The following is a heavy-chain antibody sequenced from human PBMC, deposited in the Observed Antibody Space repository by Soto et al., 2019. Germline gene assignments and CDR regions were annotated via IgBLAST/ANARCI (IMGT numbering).Heavy chain of an antibody. CDR2: INPSGGST. V-gene: IGHV1-46*03. J-gene: IGHJ1*01. Sequence: QVPLVQSGAEVKKPGASVKVSCKASGYTFTSYYMHWVRQAPGQGLEWMGIINPSGGSTSYAQKFQGRVTMTRDTSTSTVYMELSSLRSEDTAVYYCRIAAAERSGDFQHWGQGTLVTVSS. CDR3: RIAAAERSGDFQH. CDR1: GYTFTSYY. D-gene: IGHD6-13*01.